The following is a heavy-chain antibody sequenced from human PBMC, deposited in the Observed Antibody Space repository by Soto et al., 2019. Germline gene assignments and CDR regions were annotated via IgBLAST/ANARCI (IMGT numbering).Heavy chain of an antibody. J-gene: IGHJ6*02. CDR3: ARDYLVPAAMWDYYYGMDV. Sequence: PGGSLRLSCAASGFTFSTYDMRWVRQAPGKGLEWVSAISDSGDRTHYADSVKGRFTVSRDYSKNTVYLQMNSLGADDTAVYYCARDYLVPAAMWDYYYGMDVWGQGTTVTVSS. CDR2: ISDSGDRT. D-gene: IGHD2-2*01. CDR1: GFTFSTYD. V-gene: IGHV3-23*01.